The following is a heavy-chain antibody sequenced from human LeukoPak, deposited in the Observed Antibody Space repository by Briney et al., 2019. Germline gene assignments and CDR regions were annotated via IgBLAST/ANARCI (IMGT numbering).Heavy chain of an antibody. CDR3: AKVGSENIKLGELLLRRCYLDS. D-gene: IGHD3-10*01. CDR2: IIPIFTTT. V-gene: IGHV1-69*01. J-gene: IGHJ4*02. CDR1: GGTFSNYA. Sequence: GASVTVSCKSSGGTFSNYAFTWVRQAPGQGLEWMGGIIPIFTTTYYTENFQGRATFSADDSTSSVYMELSSLRSEDTAVYFCAKVGSENIKLGELLLRRCYLDSWGQGTLVTVSS.